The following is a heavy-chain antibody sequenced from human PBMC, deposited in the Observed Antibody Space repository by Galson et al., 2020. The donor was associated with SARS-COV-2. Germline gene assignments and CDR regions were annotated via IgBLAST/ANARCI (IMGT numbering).Heavy chain of an antibody. CDR3: ARTGYFASGTYWDAFDI. Sequence: GGSLRLSCAASGFPFSGHSMTWVRQPPGKGLEWVSSISTSRNSIYYADSVKGRFTISRDNAKNSLYLHMNSLRAEDTAVYYCARTGYFASGTYWDAFDIWGQGTLVTVSS. D-gene: IGHD3-10*01. CDR1: GFPFSGHS. CDR2: ISTSRNSI. V-gene: IGHV3-21*01. J-gene: IGHJ3*02.